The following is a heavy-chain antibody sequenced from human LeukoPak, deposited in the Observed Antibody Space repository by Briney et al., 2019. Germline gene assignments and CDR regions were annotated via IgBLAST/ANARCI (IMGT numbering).Heavy chain of an antibody. V-gene: IGHV3-23*01. D-gene: IGHD1-26*01. CDR1: GFTFSSYG. CDR2: ISGTAGST. J-gene: IGHJ4*02. CDR3: AKSSGTYFQYFDN. Sequence: HTGGSLRLSCAASGFTFSSYGMNWVRQAPGKGLEWVSAISGTAGSTYYTDSVKGRFTISRDNSKNTVYLQMNSLRAEDTAIYYCAKSSGTYFQYFDNWGQGTLVTVSS.